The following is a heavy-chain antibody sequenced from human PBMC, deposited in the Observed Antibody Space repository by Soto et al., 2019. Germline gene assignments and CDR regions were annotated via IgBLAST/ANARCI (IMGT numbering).Heavy chain of an antibody. D-gene: IGHD6-19*01. J-gene: IGHJ4*02. V-gene: IGHV3-23*01. Sequence: GGSLRLSCAASGFTFSSYAMHWVRQAPGKGLEWVSAISGSGGSTYYADSVKGRFTISRDNSKNTLYLQMNSLRAEDTAVDYCAKDLIAVLKNYFDYGGQGTLVPVSS. CDR3: AKDLIAVLKNYFDY. CDR2: ISGSGGST. CDR1: GFTFSSYA.